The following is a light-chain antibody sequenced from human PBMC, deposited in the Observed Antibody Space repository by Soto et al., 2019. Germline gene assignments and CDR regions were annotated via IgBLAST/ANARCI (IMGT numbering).Light chain of an antibody. J-gene: IGKJ4*02. Sequence: EIVLTQSPAPLSLSPGERATLSCRARQRVSSYLAWYQQKPGQAPRLLIYDASNRATGIPARFSGSGSGTDFTLTISSLEPEDFAVYYCQQRSNWPPLTFGGGTKVEIK. V-gene: IGKV3-11*01. CDR2: DAS. CDR1: QRVSSY. CDR3: QQRSNWPPLT.